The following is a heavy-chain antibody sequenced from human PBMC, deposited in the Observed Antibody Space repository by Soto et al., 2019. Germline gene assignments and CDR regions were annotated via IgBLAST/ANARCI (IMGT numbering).Heavy chain of an antibody. V-gene: IGHV3-33*06. CDR1: GFTFSSYG. Sequence: LSLSCAASGFTFSSYGMHWVCQAPGKGLEWVAVIWYDGSNKYYADSVRCRLIISRDNSKDTLYLQMNSLGPDDTAVYFCAKARVRIVGSNSFDYWGQGTPVTVSS. CDR3: AKARVRIVGSNSFDY. CDR2: IWYDGSNK. D-gene: IGHD1-26*01. J-gene: IGHJ4*02.